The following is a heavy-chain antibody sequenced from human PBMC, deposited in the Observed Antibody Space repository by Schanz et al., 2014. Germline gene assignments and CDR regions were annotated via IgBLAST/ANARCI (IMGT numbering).Heavy chain of an antibody. V-gene: IGHV7-4-1*02. CDR2: INTNTGNP. D-gene: IGHD6-19*01. CDR1: GYTLSKLS. Sequence: QVQLVQSGAEVKKAGASVKVSCKVSGYTLSKLSIHWVRQAPGQGLEWMGWINTNTGNPTYAQGFTGRFVFSLDTSVSTAYLQISSLKAEDTAAYYCTTETIAMAGTFSIWGQGTLVTVSS. J-gene: IGHJ4*02. CDR3: TTETIAMAGTFSI.